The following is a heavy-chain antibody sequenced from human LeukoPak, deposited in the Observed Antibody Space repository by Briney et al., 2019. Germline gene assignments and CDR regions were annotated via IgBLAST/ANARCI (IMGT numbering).Heavy chain of an antibody. D-gene: IGHD5-18*01. Sequence: PSETLSLTCTVYGGSISSYYWSWIRQPPGKGLEWSGYIYYSVSTNYKSSLKRRVTISVDTSKNQSSLTLSSMTAADTAVYYCARTTEGGYSYGYFYYCYMDVWGKGTPVTISS. V-gene: IGHV4-59*01. J-gene: IGHJ6*03. CDR1: GGSISSYY. CDR2: IYYSVST. CDR3: ARTTEGGYSYGYFYYCYMDV.